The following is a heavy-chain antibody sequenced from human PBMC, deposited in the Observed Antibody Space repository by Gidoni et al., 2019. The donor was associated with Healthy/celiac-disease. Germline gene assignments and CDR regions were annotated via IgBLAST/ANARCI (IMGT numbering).Heavy chain of an antibody. Sequence: QVQLVQSGAVVKKPAASVRVSCMASGYTFPSYFMQWVRQAPGQGLEWMGIINPSGGSTSYAQKFQGRVTMTRDTSTSTVYMELSSLRSEDTAVYYCARERIGITMVRGVTYYYYYGMDVWGQGTTVTVSS. D-gene: IGHD3-10*01. CDR1: GYTFPSYF. J-gene: IGHJ6*02. V-gene: IGHV1-46*01. CDR2: INPSGGST. CDR3: ARERIGITMVRGVTYYYYYGMDV.